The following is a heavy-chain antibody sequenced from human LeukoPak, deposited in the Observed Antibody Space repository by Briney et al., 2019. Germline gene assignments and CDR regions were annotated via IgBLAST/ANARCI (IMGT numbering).Heavy chain of an antibody. CDR2: ISSSGSTI. Sequence: GGSLRLSCAASGFTFSDYYMSWIRQAPGKGLEWVSYISSSGSTIYYADSVKGRFTISRDNAKNSLYLQMNSLRAEDTAVYYCARALAPIVVVTAIPGVWGQGTLVTVSS. J-gene: IGHJ4*02. CDR1: GFTFSDYY. V-gene: IGHV3-11*04. D-gene: IGHD2-21*02. CDR3: ARALAPIVVVTAIPGV.